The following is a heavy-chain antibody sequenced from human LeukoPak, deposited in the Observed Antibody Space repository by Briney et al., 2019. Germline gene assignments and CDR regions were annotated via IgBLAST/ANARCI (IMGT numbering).Heavy chain of an antibody. V-gene: IGHV4-59*01. CDR3: ASSRSSSGWSLIDY. CDR2: IYYSGST. J-gene: IGHJ4*02. CDR1: GCSINSYY. Sequence: SETLSLTCTVSGCSINSYYWSWIRQPPGKGLNGVGSIYYSGSTNYKPSLKRRVTISVDTSKNQFSLKVSSVTAADTAVYYCASSRSSSGWSLIDYWGQGALVTVSS. D-gene: IGHD6-19*01.